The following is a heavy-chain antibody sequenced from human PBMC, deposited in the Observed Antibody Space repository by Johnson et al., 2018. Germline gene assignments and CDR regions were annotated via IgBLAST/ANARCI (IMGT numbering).Heavy chain of an antibody. Sequence: QLVESGGGLVQPGGSLRLSCAASGFTFSSYWMHWVRQAPGKGLVWVGRIKSKTDGGTTDYAAPGKGRFTISRDDSKNTLYLQMNSLRAEDTAVYYCAKDKAFDIWGQGTMVTVSS. J-gene: IGHJ3*02. V-gene: IGHV3-15*01. CDR3: AKDKAFDI. CDR2: IKSKTDGGTT. CDR1: GFTFSSYW.